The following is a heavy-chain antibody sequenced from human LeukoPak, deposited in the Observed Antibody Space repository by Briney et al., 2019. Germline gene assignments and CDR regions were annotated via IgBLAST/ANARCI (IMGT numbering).Heavy chain of an antibody. J-gene: IGHJ3*02. V-gene: IGHV1-3*01. D-gene: IGHD3-9*01. CDR3: ARDPSILRYFDPDAFDI. CDR2: INAGNGNT. Sequence: ASVKDSCKASGYTFTSYAMHWVRQAPGQRLEWMGWINAGNGNTKYSQKFQGRVTITRDTSASTAYMELSSLRSEDTAVYYCARDPSILRYFDPDAFDIWGQGTMVTVSS. CDR1: GYTFTSYA.